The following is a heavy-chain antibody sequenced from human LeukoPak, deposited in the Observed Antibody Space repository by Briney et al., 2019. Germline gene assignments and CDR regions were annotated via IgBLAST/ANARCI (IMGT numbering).Heavy chain of an antibody. CDR3: AKSDWFDP. V-gene: IGHV3-74*01. CDR1: GFTFSNYW. J-gene: IGHJ5*02. Sequence: GESLRLSCATSGFTFSNYWMSWLRQTPGKGLVWVSRIKNDGSSATYAESVEGRFTISRDNARNTLCLQMNSLTVDDTAVYYCAKSDWFDPWGRGILVTVSS. CDR2: IKNDGSSA.